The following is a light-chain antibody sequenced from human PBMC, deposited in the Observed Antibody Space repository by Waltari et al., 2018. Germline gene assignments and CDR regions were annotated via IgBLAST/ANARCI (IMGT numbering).Light chain of an antibody. CDR1: QSVSSY. CDR2: DAS. J-gene: IGKJ4*01. CDR3: QQRANWPLLT. V-gene: IGKV3-11*01. Sequence: EIVLTQSPATLSLSPGERATLPCRASQSVSSYLAWDQQKPGQAPRLLIYDASNRATGIPARFSGSGSGTDFTLTISSLEPEDFAVYYCQQRANWPLLTCGGGTKVEIK.